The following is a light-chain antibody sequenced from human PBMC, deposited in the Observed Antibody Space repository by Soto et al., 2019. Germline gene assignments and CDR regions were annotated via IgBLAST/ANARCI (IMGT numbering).Light chain of an antibody. Sequence: DIQMTQSPSSVSASVGDRVTITCRASQGIGSWLAWYQQKPGKAPNLLIYAASSLQGGVPSRFSGSGSGTDFTLTICSLQHEDFATYYCQQANSFPLTFGGGTKVEI. V-gene: IGKV1-12*01. CDR3: QQANSFPLT. J-gene: IGKJ4*01. CDR1: QGIGSW. CDR2: AAS.